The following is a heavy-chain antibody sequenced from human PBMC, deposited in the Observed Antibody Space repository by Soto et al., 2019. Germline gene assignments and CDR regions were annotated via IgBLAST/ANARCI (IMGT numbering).Heavy chain of an antibody. J-gene: IGHJ4*02. CDR2: ISGSGEST. CDR1: AFTFRSYA. V-gene: IGHV3-23*01. D-gene: IGHD2-2*01. Sequence: GGSLRLSCAASAFTFRSYAMTWVRQAPGKGLEWVSTISGSGESTNYADSVKGRFTISRDNSKNTLYLQMNSLRAEDTAVYYCANLPATPVDDYWGQGTLVTVSS. CDR3: ANLPATPVDDY.